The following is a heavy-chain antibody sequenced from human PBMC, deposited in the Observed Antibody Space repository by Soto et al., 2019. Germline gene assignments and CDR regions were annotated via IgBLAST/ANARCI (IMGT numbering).Heavy chain of an antibody. Sequence: EGSLRLSWSASGFTFSSYAMSWVRQAPGKGLECVSAISGSGGSSYYADSAKGRFTISRVNSKNTLYLQMNSLRAEDTAVYYCAXCGSGSYCTYYYYGMDVWGQGTTVTVSS. CDR3: AXCGSGSYCTYYYYGMDV. J-gene: IGHJ6*02. CDR2: ISGSGGSS. CDR1: GFTFSSYA. V-gene: IGHV3-23*01. D-gene: IGHD3-10*01.